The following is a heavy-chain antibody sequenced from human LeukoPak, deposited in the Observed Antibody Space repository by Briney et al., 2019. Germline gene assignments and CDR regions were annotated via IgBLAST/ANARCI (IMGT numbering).Heavy chain of an antibody. CDR1: GFTFSSYG. D-gene: IGHD1-26*01. V-gene: IGHV3-33*01. CDR3: ARDMWAPKWYFDL. J-gene: IGHJ2*01. CDR2: IWYDGSNK. Sequence: GGSLRLSCAASGFTFSSYGMHWVRQAPGKGLEWVAVIWYDGSNKYYADSVKGRFTISRDNSKNTLYLQMNSLRAEDTAVYYCARDMWAPKWYFDLWGRGTLVTVSS.